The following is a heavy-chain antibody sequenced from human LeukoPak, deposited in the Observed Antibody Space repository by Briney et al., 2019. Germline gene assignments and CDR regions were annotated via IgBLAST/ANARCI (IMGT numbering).Heavy chain of an antibody. V-gene: IGHV3-23*01. CDR3: ARDFPLLMTTVTTSWFDP. D-gene: IGHD4-4*01. CDR2: ISGSGGST. CDR1: GFTFSSYA. Sequence: PGGSLRLSCAASGFTFSSYAMSWVRQAPGKGLEWVSAISGSGGSTYYADSVKGRFTISRDNSKNTLYLQMNSLRAEDTAVYYCARDFPLLMTTVTTSWFDPWGQGTLVTVSS. J-gene: IGHJ5*02.